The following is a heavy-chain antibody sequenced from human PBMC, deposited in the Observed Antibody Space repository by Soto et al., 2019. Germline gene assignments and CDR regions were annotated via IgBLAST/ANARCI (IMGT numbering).Heavy chain of an antibody. CDR1: GLTFSTFA. CDR2: ISGNGGAT. V-gene: IGHV3-23*01. CDR3: ARERRTVGTTGGFDM. J-gene: IGHJ3*02. Sequence: PGGSLRLSCTASGLTFSTFAMSWVRQSPGKGLEWVSTISGNGGATFYADSVKGRFTISRDNSKRTLYLQMNGLRAEDTAVYFCARERRTVGTTGGFDMWGQGTVVTVSS. D-gene: IGHD1-26*01.